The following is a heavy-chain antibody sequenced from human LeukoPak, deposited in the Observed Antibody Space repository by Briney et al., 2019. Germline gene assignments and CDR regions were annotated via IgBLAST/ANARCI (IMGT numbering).Heavy chain of an antibody. D-gene: IGHD5-18*01. Sequence: ATVKVSCKASGYTFTSYGISWVRQAPGQGLEWMGWISAYNGNTNYAQKLQGRVTMTRDTSTSTVYMELSSLRSEDTAVYYCARTQAPGYSYGRYDAFDIWGQGTMVTVSS. CDR3: ARTQAPGYSYGRYDAFDI. V-gene: IGHV1-18*01. CDR2: ISAYNGNT. CDR1: GYTFTSYG. J-gene: IGHJ3*02.